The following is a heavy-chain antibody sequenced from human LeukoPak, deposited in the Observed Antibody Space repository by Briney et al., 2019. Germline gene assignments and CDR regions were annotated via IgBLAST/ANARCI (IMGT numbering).Heavy chain of an antibody. CDR1: GGTFSSYA. V-gene: IGHV1-69*13. J-gene: IGHJ3*02. D-gene: IGHD3-22*01. CDR3: ASTMIVVVVHDAFDI. Sequence: SVKVSCKASGGTFSSYAISWVRQAPGQGLEWMGGIIPIFGTANYAQKFQGRVTITADESTSTAYMELSSLRSENTAVYYCASTMIVVVVHDAFDIWGQGTMVTVSS. CDR2: IIPIFGTA.